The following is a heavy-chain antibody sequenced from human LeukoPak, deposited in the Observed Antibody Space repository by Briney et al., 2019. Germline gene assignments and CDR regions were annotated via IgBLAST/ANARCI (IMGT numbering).Heavy chain of an antibody. CDR1: GFTFSTYA. D-gene: IGHD3-22*01. V-gene: IGHV3-23*01. CDR3: AKVRNYFDTSGRHFDY. J-gene: IGHJ4*02. Sequence: GGSLRLSCAASGFTFSTYAISWVRQAPGKGLEWVSVISASGGTTYYADSVKGRFTISRDNSKNTLYLQMNSLRAEDTAVYYCAKVRNYFDTSGRHFDYWGQGTLVTVSS. CDR2: ISASGGTT.